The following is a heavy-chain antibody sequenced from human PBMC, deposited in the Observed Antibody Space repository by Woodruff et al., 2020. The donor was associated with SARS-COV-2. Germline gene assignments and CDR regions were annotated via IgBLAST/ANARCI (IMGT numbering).Heavy chain of an antibody. D-gene: IGHD6-13*01. CDR3: AREAAAAGGGGFDP. J-gene: IGHJ5*02. Sequence: PNSGNTGYAQKFQGRVTMTRNTSISTAYMELSSLRSEDTAVYYCAREAAAAGGGGFDPWGQGTLVTVSS. CDR2: PNSGNT. V-gene: IGHV1-8*01.